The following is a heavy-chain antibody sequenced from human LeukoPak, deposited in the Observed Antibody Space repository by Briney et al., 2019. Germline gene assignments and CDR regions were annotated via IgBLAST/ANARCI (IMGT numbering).Heavy chain of an antibody. CDR2: SYPADSDI. CDR1: LWTFSSYA. Sequence: GGSLRLSCAASLWTFSSYAMSWVRQPPGKGLDWVGGSYPADSDIRYSPSFQGQVTISADKSISTAYLQWSSLNASDTGMYYCARRPTLVVRGGYFDFWGQGTLVTVSS. D-gene: IGHD3-10*01. J-gene: IGHJ4*02. V-gene: IGHV5-51*01. CDR3: ARRPTLVVRGGYFDF.